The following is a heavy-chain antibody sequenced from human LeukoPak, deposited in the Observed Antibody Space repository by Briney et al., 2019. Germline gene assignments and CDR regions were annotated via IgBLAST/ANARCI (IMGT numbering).Heavy chain of an antibody. D-gene: IGHD3-9*01. Sequence: SETLSLTCTVSGGSISSYYWSWIRQPSGKGLEWIGYIYYSGSTNYNPSLKSRVTISVDTSKNQFSLKLSSVTAADTAVYYCARDYDNTYAFDIWGQGTMVTVSS. CDR3: ARDYDNTYAFDI. CDR1: GGSISSYY. J-gene: IGHJ3*02. V-gene: IGHV4-59*08. CDR2: IYYSGST.